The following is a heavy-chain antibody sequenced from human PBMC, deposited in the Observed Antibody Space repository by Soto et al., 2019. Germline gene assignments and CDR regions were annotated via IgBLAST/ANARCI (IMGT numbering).Heavy chain of an antibody. D-gene: IGHD2-15*01. J-gene: IGHJ6*02. CDR3: ARQYCSGGSCFDLGGMDV. CDR1: GDSVSSNSAA. V-gene: IGHV6-1*01. Sequence: SQTLSLTCAISGDSVSSNSAAWNWIRQSPSRGLEWLGRTYYRSKWYNDYAVSVKSRITINPDKSKNQFSLQLNSVTPEDTAVYYCARQYCSGGSCFDLGGMDVWGQGTTVTVSS. CDR2: TYYRSKWYN.